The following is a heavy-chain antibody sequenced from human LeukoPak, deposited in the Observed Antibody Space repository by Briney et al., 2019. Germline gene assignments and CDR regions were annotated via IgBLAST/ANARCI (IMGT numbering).Heavy chain of an antibody. D-gene: IGHD2-2*01. V-gene: IGHV4-34*01. J-gene: IGHJ6*03. CDR2: INHSGST. Sequence: PSETLSLTCAVYGGSFSGYYWSWIRQPPGKGLEWIGEINHSGSTNYNPSLKSRVTISVDTSKNQFSLKLSSVTAADTAVYYCARGRGDIVVVPAAIPTDYYYYMDVWGKGTRSPSP. CDR1: GGSFSGYY. CDR3: ARGRGDIVVVPAAIPTDYYYYMDV.